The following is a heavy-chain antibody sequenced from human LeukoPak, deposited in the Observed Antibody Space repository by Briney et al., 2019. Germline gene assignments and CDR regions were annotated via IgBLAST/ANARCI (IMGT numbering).Heavy chain of an antibody. V-gene: IGHV4-39*01. CDR1: GGSISSSSYY. D-gene: IGHD3-9*01. CDR3: VWLFPTLEH. J-gene: IGHJ1*01. Sequence: PSETLSLTCTVSGGSISSSSYYWGWILQPPGKGLEWIGSIYYSGSTYYNPSLKSRVTISVDTSKNQFSLKLSSVTAADTAVYYCVWLFPTLEHWGQGTLVTVSS. CDR2: IYYSGST.